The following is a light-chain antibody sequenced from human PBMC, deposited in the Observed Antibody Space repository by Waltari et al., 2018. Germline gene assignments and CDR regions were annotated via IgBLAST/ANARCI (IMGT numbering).Light chain of an antibody. J-gene: IGKJ4*01. CDR3: LQDYLYPLT. CDR1: QSVLYSSNNKNY. Sequence: DIVMTQSPDSLAVSLGERATINCKSSQSVLYSSNNKNYLAWYQQKPGQPPKLIIYWASTRESGVPDRFSGSESGTDFTLTISSLQAEDFATYYCLQDYLYPLTFGGGTVVEV. V-gene: IGKV4-1*01. CDR2: WAS.